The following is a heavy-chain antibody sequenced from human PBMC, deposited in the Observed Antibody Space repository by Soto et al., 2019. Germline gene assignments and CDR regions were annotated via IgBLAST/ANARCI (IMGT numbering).Heavy chain of an antibody. J-gene: IGHJ4*02. CDR3: TRGPPDY. CDR1: GFTFSDYY. CDR2: IRNKVNGYTT. Sequence: VQLVESGGGLVKPGGSLRLSCAASGFTFSDYYMSWIRQAPGKGLEWVGRIRNKVNGYTTEYAASVKGRFTISRDDSKNSLFLHMNSLKTEDTAVYYCTRGPPDYWGQGTLVTVSS. V-gene: IGHV3-72*01.